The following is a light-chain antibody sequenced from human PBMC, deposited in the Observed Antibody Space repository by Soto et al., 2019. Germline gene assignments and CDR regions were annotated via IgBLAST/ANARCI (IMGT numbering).Light chain of an antibody. Sequence: EIVMTQSPATLSESPGERAILSCRASQSVSNNLAWYQQKPGQAPRLLIYGASSRASGIPDRFSGSGSGTDFSLPISGLEPEDFAVYYCQQYGSSLALTFGGGTKVEIK. CDR1: QSVSNN. J-gene: IGKJ4*01. CDR3: QQYGSSLALT. V-gene: IGKV3-20*01. CDR2: GAS.